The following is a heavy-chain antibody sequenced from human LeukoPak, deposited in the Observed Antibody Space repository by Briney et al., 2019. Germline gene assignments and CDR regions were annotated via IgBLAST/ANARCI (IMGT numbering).Heavy chain of an antibody. J-gene: IGHJ4*02. V-gene: IGHV4-38-2*01. CDR3: AIQLTGLELRRSLVY. Sequence: PSETLSLTCAVSGYSISSGYYWGWIRQPPGKGLEWIGSIYHSGSTYYNPSLKSRVTISVDTSKNQFSLKLSSVTAADTAVYYCAIQLTGLELRRSLVYWGQGTLVTVSS. CDR1: GYSISSGYY. D-gene: IGHD1-7*01. CDR2: IYHSGST.